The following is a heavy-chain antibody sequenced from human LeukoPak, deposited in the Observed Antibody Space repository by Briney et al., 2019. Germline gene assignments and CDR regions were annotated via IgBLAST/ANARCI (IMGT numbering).Heavy chain of an antibody. CDR1: GFTFSSYA. CDR3: AKASREWELTNFDY. V-gene: IGHV3-23*01. CDR2: ISGRGGST. J-gene: IGHJ4*02. D-gene: IGHD1-26*01. Sequence: GGSLRLSCAASGFTFSSYAMSWVRQAPGKGLEWVSAISGRGGSTYYADSVKGRFTISRDNSKNTLYLQMNSLRAEDTAVYYCAKASREWELTNFDYWGQGTLVTVSS.